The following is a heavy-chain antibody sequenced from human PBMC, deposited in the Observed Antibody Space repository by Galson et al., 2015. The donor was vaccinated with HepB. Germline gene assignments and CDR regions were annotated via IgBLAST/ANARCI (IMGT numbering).Heavy chain of an antibody. CDR1: GFTFSIYA. D-gene: IGHD6-19*01. Sequence: SLRLSCATSGFTFSIYAMSWVRQAPGKGLEWVSATSGSGGSTYYADSVKGRFTISRDNSKNTLYLQMNSLRAEDTAVYYCAAYKRTEWLVGSFDYWGQGTLVTVSS. J-gene: IGHJ4*02. CDR3: AAYKRTEWLVGSFDY. V-gene: IGHV3-23*01. CDR2: TSGSGGST.